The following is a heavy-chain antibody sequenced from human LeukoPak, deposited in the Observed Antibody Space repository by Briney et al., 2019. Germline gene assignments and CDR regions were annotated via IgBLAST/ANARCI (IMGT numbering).Heavy chain of an antibody. CDR2: ISWNSGSI. CDR1: GFTFDDYA. CDR3: AKSSFSLYYGSRYYYYVDV. D-gene: IGHD3-10*01. Sequence: GGSLRLSCAASGFTFDDYAMHWVRQAPGKGLEWVSGISWNSGSIGYADSVKGRFTISRDNAKNSLYLHMNSLRAEDMAFYYCAKSSFSLYYGSRYYYYVDVWGTGTTVTVSS. V-gene: IGHV3-9*03. J-gene: IGHJ6*03.